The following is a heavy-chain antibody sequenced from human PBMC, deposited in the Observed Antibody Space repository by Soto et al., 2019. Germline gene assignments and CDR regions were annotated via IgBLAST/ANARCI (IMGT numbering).Heavy chain of an antibody. CDR3: ARDIPYYSGSGNPGLDY. V-gene: IGHV3-48*02. Sequence: GGSLTLSCAPSGFTFSNYSMSWVRQAPGKGLEGVSYISSRSSNIYYADSVKGRFTIARNNVKNSLYLQMTSLRDEDTAVYYCARDIPYYSGSGNPGLDYWGQGTQVNVSS. D-gene: IGHD3-10*01. CDR2: ISSRSSNI. J-gene: IGHJ4*02. CDR1: GFTFSNYS.